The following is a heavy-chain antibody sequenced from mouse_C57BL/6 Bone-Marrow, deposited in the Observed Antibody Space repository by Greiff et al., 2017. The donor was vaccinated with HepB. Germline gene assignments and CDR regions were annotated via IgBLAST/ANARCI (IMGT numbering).Heavy chain of an antibody. Sequence: EVKLVESEGGLVQPGSSMKLSCTASGFTFSDYYMAWVRQVPEKGLEWVANINYDGSSTYYLDSLKSRFIISRDNAKNILYLQMSSLKSEDTATYYCARDNGYGFAYWVQGTLVTVSA. CDR1: GFTFSDYY. J-gene: IGHJ3*01. CDR3: ARDNGYGFAY. V-gene: IGHV5-16*01. D-gene: IGHD2-2*01. CDR2: INYDGSST.